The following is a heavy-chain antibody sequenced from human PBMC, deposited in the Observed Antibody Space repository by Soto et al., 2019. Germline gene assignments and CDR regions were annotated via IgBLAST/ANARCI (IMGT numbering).Heavy chain of an antibody. V-gene: IGHV4-31*03. CDR3: AREAHSGSYRDDAFDI. CDR2: IYYSGST. J-gene: IGHJ3*02. CDR1: GVSISSGGYY. D-gene: IGHD1-26*01. Sequence: QVQLQASGPGLVKPSQTLSLTCTVSGVSISSGGYYWSWIRQHPGKGLEWIGYIYYSGSTYYNPSLESRVTISVDTSKNQCSLTLSSVTVADTDVYYCAREAHSGSYRDDAFDIWGQGTSVTVSS.